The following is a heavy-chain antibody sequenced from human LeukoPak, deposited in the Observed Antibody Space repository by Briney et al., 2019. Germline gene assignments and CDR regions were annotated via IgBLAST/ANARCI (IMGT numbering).Heavy chain of an antibody. J-gene: IGHJ3*02. CDR3: ARGLTIFGVVNDAFDI. CDR1: GFTFSSYW. CDR2: ISSGGSSA. V-gene: IGHV3-74*01. Sequence: PGGSLRLSCAASGFTFSSYWMNWVRQAPGKGLVWVSLISSGGSSAIYADSVKGRFTISRDNAKNTLCLQMKSLRAEDTAVYYCARGLTIFGVVNDAFDIWGQGTMVTVSS. D-gene: IGHD3-3*01.